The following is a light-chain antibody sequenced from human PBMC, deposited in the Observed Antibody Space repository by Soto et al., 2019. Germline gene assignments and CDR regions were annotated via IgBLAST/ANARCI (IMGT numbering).Light chain of an antibody. CDR3: QQYGSSTYT. CDR1: QSVSSSY. V-gene: IGKV3-20*01. J-gene: IGKJ2*01. Sequence: IVLTQSPGPLSLSPGERATLSCRPSQSVSSSYLAWYQQKPGQAPRLLIYGASRRATGIPDRFSGSGSGTDFTLTISRLEPEDFAMYYCQQYGSSTYTFGQGTKVDIK. CDR2: GAS.